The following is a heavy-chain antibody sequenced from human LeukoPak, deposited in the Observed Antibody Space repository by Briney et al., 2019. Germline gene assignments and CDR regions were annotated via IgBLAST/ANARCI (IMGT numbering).Heavy chain of an antibody. Sequence: PGGSLRLSCAASGFTFSSYAMSWVRQAPGKGLEWVSSISSSSSYIYYADSVKGRFTISRDNAKNSLYLQMNSLRAEDTAVYYCARDEGDAAAGTFGYWGQGTLVPVSS. CDR3: ARDEGDAAAGTFGY. CDR2: ISSSSSYI. CDR1: GFTFSSYA. V-gene: IGHV3-21*01. D-gene: IGHD6-13*01. J-gene: IGHJ4*02.